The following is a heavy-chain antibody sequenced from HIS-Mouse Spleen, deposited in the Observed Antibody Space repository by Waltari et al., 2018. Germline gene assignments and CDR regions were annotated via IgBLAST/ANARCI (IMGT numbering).Heavy chain of an antibody. V-gene: IGHV4-34*01. D-gene: IGHD6-6*01. CDR1: GASFSGYY. J-gene: IGHJ4*02. Sequence: QVQLQQWAAGLLKPSETLSLTCALYGASFSGYYWCWIRQPPGKGLEWSGEINHSGSTNYNPSLKSRVTISVDTSKNQFSLKLSSVTAADTAVYYCARGLAARFDYWGQGTLVTVSS. CDR3: ARGLAARFDY. CDR2: INHSGST.